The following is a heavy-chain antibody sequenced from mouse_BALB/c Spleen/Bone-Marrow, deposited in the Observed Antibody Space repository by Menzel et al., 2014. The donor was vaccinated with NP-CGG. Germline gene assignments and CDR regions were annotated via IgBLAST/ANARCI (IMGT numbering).Heavy chain of an antibody. CDR1: GYSFTSYY. V-gene: IGHV1S135*01. Sequence: VQLQQSGPELMKPGASVKISCKASGYSFTSYYMHWVKQSHGKSLEWIGYIDPFNGGTSYNQKFKGKATLTVDKSSSTAYMHLSSLTSEDSAVYFCARDLSIDGFAYWGQGTLVTVSA. CDR3: ARDLSIDGFAY. J-gene: IGHJ3*01. CDR2: IDPFNGGT.